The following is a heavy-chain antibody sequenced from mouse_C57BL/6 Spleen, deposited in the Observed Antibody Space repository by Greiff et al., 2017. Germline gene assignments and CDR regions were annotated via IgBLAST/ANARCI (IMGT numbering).Heavy chain of an antibody. CDR1: GFNFKNTY. J-gene: IGHJ3*01. D-gene: IGHD2-4*01. CDR3: ARDDDYRAWFAY. Sequence: VQLQQSVAELVRPGASVKLSCTASGFNFKNTYMHWVKQRPEQGLEWIGRIDPANGNTKYAPKFQGKATITADTSSNTAYLQLSSLTSEDTDIYYCARDDDYRAWFAYWGQGTLVTVSA. CDR2: IDPANGNT. V-gene: IGHV14-3*01.